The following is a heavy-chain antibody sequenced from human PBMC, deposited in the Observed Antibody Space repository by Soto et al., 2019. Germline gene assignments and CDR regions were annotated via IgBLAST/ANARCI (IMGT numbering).Heavy chain of an antibody. CDR1: GFTFSRYW. CDR2: IKTDGSEK. CDR3: ASYCDGRGPSIDY. V-gene: IGHV3-7*01. J-gene: IGHJ4*02. Sequence: GGSLRLSCAASGFTFSRYWMSWVRQAPGKGLEWVANIKTDGSEKDYVDSVKGRFTISRDNAKNSLFLQMNSLRADVTAVYYCASYCDGRGPSIDYWGQGTLVTVSS. D-gene: IGHD2-21*01.